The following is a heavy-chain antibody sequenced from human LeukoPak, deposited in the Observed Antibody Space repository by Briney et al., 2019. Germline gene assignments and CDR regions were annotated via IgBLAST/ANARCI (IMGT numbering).Heavy chain of an antibody. Sequence: GGSLRLSCAASGFTFSSYAMHWVRQAPGKGLVWVSRINSDGSSTSYADSVKGRFTISRDNSKNTLYLQMNSLRAEDTAVYYCASTSSSRRGYYYMDVWGKGTTVTVSS. D-gene: IGHD2-2*01. CDR2: INSDGSST. V-gene: IGHV3-74*01. J-gene: IGHJ6*03. CDR3: ASTSSSRRGYYYMDV. CDR1: GFTFSSYA.